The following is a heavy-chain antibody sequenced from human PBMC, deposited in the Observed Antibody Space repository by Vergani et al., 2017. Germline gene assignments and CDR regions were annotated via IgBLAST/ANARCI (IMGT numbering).Heavy chain of an antibody. CDR2: IYTSGST. J-gene: IGHJ6*03. CDR3: ARARITMLVSRQVQYYYYMDV. CDR1: GGSISSYY. V-gene: IGHV4-4*07. D-gene: IGHD3-22*01. Sequence: QVQLQESGPGLVKPSETLSLTCTVSGGSISSYYCSWIRQPAGKGLEWIGRIYTSGSTKYNPALQSRVTMSVDTSQNQFSLKLSSVTAGDTAVYYCARARITMLVSRQVQYYYYMDVWGKGTTVTVSS.